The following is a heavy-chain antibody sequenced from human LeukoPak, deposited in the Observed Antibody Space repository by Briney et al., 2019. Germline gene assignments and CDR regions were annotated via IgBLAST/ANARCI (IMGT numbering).Heavy chain of an antibody. CDR2: IYYSGST. V-gene: IGHV4-39*01. CDR1: GCSSSSGSDY. J-gene: IGHJ4*02. CDR3: ARLAGYSSGWYRLDY. D-gene: IGHD6-19*01. Sequence: PSETRSLTWAVSGCSSSSGSDYWGGIRQPPGKGLEWIGSIYYSGSTYYNPSLKSRVTLSVDTSKNQFSLKLSSVTAADTAVYSCARLAGYSSGWYRLDYWGQGTLVTVSS.